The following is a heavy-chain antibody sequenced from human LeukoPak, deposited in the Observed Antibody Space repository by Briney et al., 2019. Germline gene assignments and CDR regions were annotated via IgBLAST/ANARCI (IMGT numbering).Heavy chain of an antibody. D-gene: IGHD3-3*01. V-gene: IGHV3-30*03. CDR1: GFTFSSYG. CDR2: ISYDGSNK. Sequence: QPGGSLRLSCAASGFTFSSYGMHWVRQAPGKGLEWVAVISYDGSNKYYADSVKGRFTISRDNSKNTLYLQMNSLRAEDTAVYYCARGLRFLEWLPLDYWGQGTLVTVSS. CDR3: ARGLRFLEWLPLDY. J-gene: IGHJ4*02.